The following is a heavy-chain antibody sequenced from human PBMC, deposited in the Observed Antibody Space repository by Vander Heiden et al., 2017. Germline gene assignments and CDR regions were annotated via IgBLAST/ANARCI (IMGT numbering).Heavy chain of an antibody. V-gene: IGHV1-18*01. J-gene: IGHJ4*02. CDR2: ISAYNGKT. CDR1: GYTFTTYG. CDR3: ARDSRDVPAAIPFEY. D-gene: IGHD2-2*02. Sequence: QVQLVQSGAEVKKPGASVTVSCKASGYTFTTYGISWVRQAPGHGLEWMGWISAYNGKTNYAQKLQGRVTMTTDTSTSTAYMEVRSLRSDDTAVYYCARDSRDVPAAIPFEYWGQGTLVTVSS.